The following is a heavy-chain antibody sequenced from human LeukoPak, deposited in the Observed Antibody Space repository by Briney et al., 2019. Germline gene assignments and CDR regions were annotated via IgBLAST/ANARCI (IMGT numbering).Heavy chain of an antibody. Sequence: SVKVSCKASGGTFISYAISWVRQAPGQGLEWMGGIIPIFGTANYAQKFQGRVTITADKSTSTAYMELSSLRSEDTAVYYCAGGYYDFASDYWGQGTLVTVSS. CDR3: AGGYYDFASDY. J-gene: IGHJ4*02. CDR2: IIPIFGTA. CDR1: GGTFISYA. V-gene: IGHV1-69*06. D-gene: IGHD3-3*01.